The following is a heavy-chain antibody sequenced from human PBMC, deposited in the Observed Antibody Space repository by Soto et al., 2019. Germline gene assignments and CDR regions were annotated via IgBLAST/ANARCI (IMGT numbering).Heavy chain of an antibody. CDR2: INHSGST. V-gene: IGHV4-34*01. CDR3: ARGLRGYCSGGSCYSKLYYFDY. Sequence: SETLSLTCAVYGGSFSGYYWSWIRQPPGKGLEWIGEINHSGSTNYNPSLKSRVTISVDTSKNQFSLRLSSVTAADTAVYYCARGLRGYCSGGSCYSKLYYFDYWGQGTLVTVSS. CDR1: GGSFSGYY. J-gene: IGHJ4*02. D-gene: IGHD2-15*01.